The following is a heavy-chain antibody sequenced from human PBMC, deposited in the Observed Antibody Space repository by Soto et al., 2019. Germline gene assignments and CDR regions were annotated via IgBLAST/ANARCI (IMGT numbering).Heavy chain of an antibody. CDR1: GYTFTSYD. CDR3: ARVDYDILTGYSHYGMDV. CDR2: MNPNSGNT. V-gene: IGHV1-8*01. Sequence: ASVKVSCKASGYTFTSYDINWVRQATGQGLEWMGWMNPNSGNTGYAQKFQGRVTMTRSTSISTAYMELSSLRSEDTAVYYCARVDYDILTGYSHYGMDVWGQGTTVTVSS. D-gene: IGHD3-9*01. J-gene: IGHJ6*02.